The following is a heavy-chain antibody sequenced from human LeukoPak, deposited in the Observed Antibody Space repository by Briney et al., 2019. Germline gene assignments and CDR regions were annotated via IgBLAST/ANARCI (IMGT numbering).Heavy chain of an antibody. J-gene: IGHJ4*02. Sequence: ASVKVSCKVSRYTLTELSMHWVRQAPGKGLEWMGGFDPEDGETIYAQKFQGRVTMTEDTSTDTAYMELSSLRSEDMAVYYCATWLRYCSSTSCYTYFDYWGQGTLVTVSS. CDR1: RYTLTELS. V-gene: IGHV1-24*01. CDR2: FDPEDGET. CDR3: ATWLRYCSSTSCYTYFDY. D-gene: IGHD2-2*02.